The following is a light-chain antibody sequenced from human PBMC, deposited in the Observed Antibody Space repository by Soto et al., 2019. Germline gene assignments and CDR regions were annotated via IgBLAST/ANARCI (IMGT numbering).Light chain of an antibody. CDR2: ASS. J-gene: IGKJ4*01. CDR3: QKYNSAPLT. V-gene: IGKV1-27*01. CDR1: QGINNN. Sequence: DIQMTQSPASLSASVGDRVTITCRASQGINNNLAWYQQKPGKVPKVLIYASSTLQAGLPSRCRGSGSGTDFTLTISSLQPEYVATYYCQKYNSAPLTFGGGTKVEIK.